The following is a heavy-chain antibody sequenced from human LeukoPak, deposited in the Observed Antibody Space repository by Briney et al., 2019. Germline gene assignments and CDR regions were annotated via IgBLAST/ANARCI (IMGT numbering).Heavy chain of an antibody. CDR2: ISYDGSNK. J-gene: IGHJ1*01. V-gene: IGHV3-30-3*01. D-gene: IGHD6-6*01. CDR1: GFTFSSYA. CDR3: ARMEGSSSSSFFQH. Sequence: QPGGSLRLSCAASGFTFSSYAMHWVRQAPGKGLEWVAVISYDGSNKYYADSVKGRFTISRDNSKNTLYLQMNSLRPEDTAVYYCARMEGSSSSSFFQHWGQGTLVTVSS.